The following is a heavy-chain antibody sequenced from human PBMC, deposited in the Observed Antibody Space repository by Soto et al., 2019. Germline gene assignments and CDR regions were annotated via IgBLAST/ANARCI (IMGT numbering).Heavy chain of an antibody. CDR3: ARSFTPGLSNYDWFDP. CDR2: IYYSGST. Sequence: PSETLSLTCPVSGGSISSYYWSWIRQPPGKGLEWIGYIYYSGSTNYNPSLKSRVTISVDTSKNQFSLKLSSVTAADTAVYYCARSFTPGLSNYDWFDPWGQGTLVTVSS. J-gene: IGHJ5*02. V-gene: IGHV4-59*08. D-gene: IGHD4-4*01. CDR1: GGSISSYY.